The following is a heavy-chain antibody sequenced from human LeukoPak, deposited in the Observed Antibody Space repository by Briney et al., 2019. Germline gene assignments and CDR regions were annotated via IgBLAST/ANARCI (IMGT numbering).Heavy chain of an antibody. J-gene: IGHJ4*02. CDR1: GFTFSTYW. Sequence: GGSLRLSCAASGFTFSTYWMTWVRQAPGKGLEWVANINHDGSEKYYVDSVKGRFTISRDNSKNTLYLQMNSLRAEDTAVYYCAEEQDSSGWYHDYYFDYWGQGTLVTVSS. V-gene: IGHV3-7*01. CDR2: INHDGSEK. CDR3: AEEQDSSGWYHDYYFDY. D-gene: IGHD6-19*01.